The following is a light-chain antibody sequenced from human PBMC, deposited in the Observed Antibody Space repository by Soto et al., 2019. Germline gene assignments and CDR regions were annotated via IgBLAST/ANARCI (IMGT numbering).Light chain of an antibody. CDR2: GAS. J-gene: IGKJ3*01. Sequence: EIVLTQSPGTLSLSPGERATLSCRASQSVSSSYLAWCQQKPGQAPRLLIYGASSRATGIPDRFSGSASGTDFTLTISRLEPEDFAVYYCQQYGSSPFTFGPGTKVDIK. V-gene: IGKV3-20*01. CDR1: QSVSSSY. CDR3: QQYGSSPFT.